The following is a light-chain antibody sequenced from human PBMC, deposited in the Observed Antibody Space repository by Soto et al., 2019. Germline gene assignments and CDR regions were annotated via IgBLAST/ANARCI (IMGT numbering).Light chain of an antibody. Sequence: EVVLPQSPGTLSLSPGESAPLSCRASQSVSSSDLAWYQQKPGQAHRLLISGASSRATGIPDRFSGSGSGTDFTLTISRLEPEEFAVFYCQQYGTSPPTVGQGTKVDIK. CDR1: QSVSSSD. CDR2: GAS. J-gene: IGKJ1*01. V-gene: IGKV3-20*01. CDR3: QQYGTSPPT.